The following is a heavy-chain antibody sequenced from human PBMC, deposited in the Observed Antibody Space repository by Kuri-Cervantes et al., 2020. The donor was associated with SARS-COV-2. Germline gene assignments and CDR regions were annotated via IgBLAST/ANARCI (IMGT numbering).Heavy chain of an antibody. D-gene: IGHD2-15*01. CDR2: IIPIFDTA. CDR1: GGTFSSYA. V-gene: IGHV1-69*13. J-gene: IGHJ4*02. CDR3: AREGGYCSGGSCYGY. Sequence: SVKVSCKASGGTFSSYAISWVRQAPGQGLEWMGGIIPIFDTANYAQKFQGRVTITADESTSTAYMELSSLRSEDTAVYYCAREGGYCSGGSCYGYWGQGTLVTVSS.